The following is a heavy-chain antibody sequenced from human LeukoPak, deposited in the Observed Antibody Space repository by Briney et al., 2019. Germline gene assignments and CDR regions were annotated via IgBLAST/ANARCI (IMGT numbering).Heavy chain of an antibody. J-gene: IGHJ4*02. V-gene: IGHV1-2*04. CDR3: ARETRGYSSEFDY. Sequence: ASVKDSCKASVYTFTGYYMHWVRQAPGQGLEWMGWINPNSGGTNYAPKFQGWVTMTRDTSISTAYMELSRLRSDDTAVYYCARETRGYSSEFDYWGQGTLVTVSS. CDR2: INPNSGGT. CDR1: VYTFTGYY. D-gene: IGHD6-19*01.